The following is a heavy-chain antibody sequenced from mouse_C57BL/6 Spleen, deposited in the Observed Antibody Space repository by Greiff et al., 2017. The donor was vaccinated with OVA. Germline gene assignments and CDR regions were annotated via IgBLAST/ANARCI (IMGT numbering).Heavy chain of an antibody. CDR2: INPYNGGT. CDR3: ARRGGVLDYYGSSSYYFDY. Sequence: EVQLQQSGPVLVKPGASVKMSCKASGYTFTDYYMNWVKQSHGKSLEWIGVINPYNGGTSYNQKFKGKATLTVDKSSSTAYMELNSLTSEDSAVYYCARRGGVLDYYGSSSYYFDYWGQGTTLTVSS. D-gene: IGHD1-1*01. J-gene: IGHJ2*01. CDR1: GYTFTDYY. V-gene: IGHV1-19*01.